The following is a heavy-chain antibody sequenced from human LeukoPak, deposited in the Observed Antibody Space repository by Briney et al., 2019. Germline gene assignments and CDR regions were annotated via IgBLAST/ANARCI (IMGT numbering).Heavy chain of an antibody. CDR2: IYYSGST. D-gene: IGHD6-13*01. CDR1: GGSISSSSYY. Sequence: SETLSLTCTVSGGSISSSSYYWGWIRQPPGKGLEWIGSIYYSGSTYYNPSLKSRVTISVDTSKNQLSLKLSSVTAVDTAVYYCASARTSSRSWFTFDYWGQGILVTVSS. J-gene: IGHJ4*02. CDR3: ASARTSSRSWFTFDY. V-gene: IGHV4-39*01.